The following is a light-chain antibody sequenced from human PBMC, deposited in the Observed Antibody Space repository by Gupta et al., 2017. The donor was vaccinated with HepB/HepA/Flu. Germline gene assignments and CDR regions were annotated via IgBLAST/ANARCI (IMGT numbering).Light chain of an antibody. CDR2: LGS. CDR3: MQALQTPLT. Sequence: DIVMTQSPLSLPVTPGEPAPISCRSSQSLLHGNGYNYLDWYLQKPGQSPQLLIYLGSNRASGVPDRFSGSGSGTDFTLKISRVEAEDVGVYYCMQALQTPLTFGPGTKVDIK. V-gene: IGKV2-28*01. CDR1: QSLLHGNGYNY. J-gene: IGKJ3*01.